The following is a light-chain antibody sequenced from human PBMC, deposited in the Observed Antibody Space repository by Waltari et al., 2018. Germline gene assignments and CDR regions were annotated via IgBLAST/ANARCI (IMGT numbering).Light chain of an antibody. V-gene: IGLV8-61*01. J-gene: IGLJ3*02. CDR2: STN. CDR1: SGSVSTNFY. Sequence: TVVTQEPSFSVSPGGTVTLTCGLISGSVSTNFYPTWYQQTPGQAPRTLLYSTNTRSSGVPDRFSGSILGNKAALTITGAQADDESDYYCVLYMGSGISVFGGGTKLTVL. CDR3: VLYMGSGISV.